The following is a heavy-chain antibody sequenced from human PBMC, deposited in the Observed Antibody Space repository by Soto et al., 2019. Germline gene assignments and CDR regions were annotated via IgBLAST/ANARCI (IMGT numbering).Heavy chain of an antibody. CDR3: ARHKDDFWSGYSSPYYYYGMDV. J-gene: IGHJ6*02. CDR1: GGSISSSSYY. D-gene: IGHD3-3*01. Sequence: SETLSLTCTVSGGSISSSSYYWGWIRQPPGKGLEWIGSIYYSGSTYYNPSLKSRVTISVDTFKNQFSLKLSSVTAADTAVYYCARHKDDFWSGYSSPYYYYGMDVWGQGTTVTVSS. CDR2: IYYSGST. V-gene: IGHV4-39*01.